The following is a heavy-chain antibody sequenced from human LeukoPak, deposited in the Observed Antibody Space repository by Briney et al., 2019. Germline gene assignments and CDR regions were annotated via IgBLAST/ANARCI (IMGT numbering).Heavy chain of an antibody. J-gene: IGHJ4*02. V-gene: IGHV4-4*02. CDR1: GGSISSSNW. D-gene: IGHD1-26*01. Sequence: SGTLSLTCAVSGGSISSSNWWSWVRQPPGKGLEWIGEIYHSGTTNYNPSLKSRVTISVDKSKNQFSLKLTSVTAADTAVYHCSRGAVGATRGPLDYWGQGTLVTVSS. CDR2: IYHSGTT. CDR3: SRGAVGATRGPLDY.